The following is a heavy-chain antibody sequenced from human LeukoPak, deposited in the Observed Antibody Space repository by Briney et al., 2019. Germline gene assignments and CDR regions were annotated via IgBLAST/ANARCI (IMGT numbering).Heavy chain of an antibody. V-gene: IGHV4-39*01. CDR1: GGSISSSSYY. Sequence: SETLSLTCTVSGGSISSSSYYWGWIRQPPGKGLEWIGSIYYSGSTYYNPSLKSRVTISVDTSKNQFSLKLRSVTAADAAVYYCARLSSNWLNWFDPWGLGTLVTVSS. CDR3: ARLSSNWLNWFDP. J-gene: IGHJ5*02. CDR2: IYYSGST. D-gene: IGHD6-13*01.